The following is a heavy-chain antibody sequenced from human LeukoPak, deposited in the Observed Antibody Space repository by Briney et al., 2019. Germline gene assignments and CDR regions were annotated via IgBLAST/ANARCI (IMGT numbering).Heavy chain of an antibody. Sequence: PGVSLRLSCAASGFTFSSYAMSWVRQAPGRGLEWVSAISGSGGSTYYADSVKGRFTISRDNSKNTLYLQMNSLRAEDTAVYYCAKGGYSSGWYPLKSFDYWGQGTLVTVSS. CDR1: GFTFSSYA. V-gene: IGHV3-23*01. CDR2: ISGSGGST. D-gene: IGHD6-19*01. CDR3: AKGGYSSGWYPLKSFDY. J-gene: IGHJ4*02.